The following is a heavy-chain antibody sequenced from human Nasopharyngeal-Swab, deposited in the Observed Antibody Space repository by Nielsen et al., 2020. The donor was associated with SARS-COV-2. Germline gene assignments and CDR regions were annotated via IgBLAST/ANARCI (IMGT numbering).Heavy chain of an antibody. CDR3: ARDIDGYDYVWGSYRSFDY. V-gene: IGHV3-33*01. D-gene: IGHD3-16*02. CDR2: IWYDGSNK. CDR1: GFTFSSYG. J-gene: IGHJ4*02. Sequence: GESLKISCAASGFTFSSYGMHWVRQAPGKGLEWVAVIWYDGSNKYYADSVKGRFTISRDNSKNTLYLQMNSLRAEDTAVYYCARDIDGYDYVWGSYRSFDYWGQGTLVTVSS.